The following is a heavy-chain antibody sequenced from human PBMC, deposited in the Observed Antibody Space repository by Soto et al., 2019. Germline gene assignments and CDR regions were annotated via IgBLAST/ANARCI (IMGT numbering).Heavy chain of an antibody. Sequence: SETLSLTCTVSGGSISSSSYYWGWIRQAPGKGLEWIGSIYYSGSTYYNPSLKSRVTISVDTSKNLFSLKLSSVTAADTAVYYCARLSMDCSGGSCYDYFDCWGQGALVTVSS. CDR1: GGSISSSSYY. J-gene: IGHJ4*02. D-gene: IGHD2-15*01. CDR3: ARLSMDCSGGSCYDYFDC. CDR2: IYYSGST. V-gene: IGHV4-39*01.